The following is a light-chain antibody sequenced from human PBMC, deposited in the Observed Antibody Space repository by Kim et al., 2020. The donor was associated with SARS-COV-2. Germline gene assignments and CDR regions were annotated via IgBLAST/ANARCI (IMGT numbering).Light chain of an antibody. Sequence: DIQMTQSPSSLSASVGDRVTITCRASQGIDKYLAWYQQKPGEPPNLLIHSGSTLQSGVPSRFRGSGSETEFTLTINSLQPEDVATYYCQKYDTAPRTFGQGTKVDIK. J-gene: IGKJ1*01. V-gene: IGKV1-27*01. CDR1: QGIDKY. CDR3: QKYDTAPRT. CDR2: SGS.